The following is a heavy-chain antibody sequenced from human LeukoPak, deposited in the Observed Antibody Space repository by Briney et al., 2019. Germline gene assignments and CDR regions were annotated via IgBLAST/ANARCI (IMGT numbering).Heavy chain of an antibody. J-gene: IGHJ6*03. D-gene: IGHD6-25*01. CDR3: ALKGIGSSRYQNMDV. CDR1: GFAFSSYA. V-gene: IGHV3-23*01. Sequence: PGRSLRLSCAASGFAFSSYAMSWIRQAPGKGPEWVSTISIDGGRTYYADSVKGRFTVSRDTSKNTLYLQMNSLRAEDTAVSYCALKGIGSSRYQNMDVWGKGTTVTVSS. CDR2: ISIDGGRT.